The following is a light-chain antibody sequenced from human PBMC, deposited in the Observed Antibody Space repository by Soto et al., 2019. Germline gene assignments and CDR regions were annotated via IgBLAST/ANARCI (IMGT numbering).Light chain of an antibody. V-gene: IGKV3-15*01. CDR2: GAS. CDR3: QQYNNWPFT. Sequence: EIMMTQSPVTLSVSPGERATLSCRASQSVNSNLAWYQQKPGQAPRLLIYGASTRATGNPASFIGNGSGTEFTLTASSLQPEDFAVYYCQQYNNWPFTFGPGTKVDIK. CDR1: QSVNSN. J-gene: IGKJ3*01.